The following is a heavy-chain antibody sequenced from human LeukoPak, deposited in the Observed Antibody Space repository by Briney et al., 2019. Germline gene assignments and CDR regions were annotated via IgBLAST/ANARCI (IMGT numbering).Heavy chain of an antibody. V-gene: IGHV3-33*01. CDR1: RFTFSSYG. D-gene: IGHD2/OR15-2a*01. CDR2: IWYDGSKR. Sequence: GGSLRLSCAASRFTFSSYGMHWVRQAPGKGLEWVAVIWYDGSKRYYADSVKGRFTISRDNSKNTLYLQMNSLRAEDTAVYYCARTHEQNSWLDPWGQGTLVTVSS. J-gene: IGHJ5*02. CDR3: ARTHEQNSWLDP.